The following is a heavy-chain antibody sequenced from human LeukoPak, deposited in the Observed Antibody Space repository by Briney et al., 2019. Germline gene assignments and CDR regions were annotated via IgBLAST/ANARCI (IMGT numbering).Heavy chain of an antibody. CDR3: ARDLGGTNVWFDP. Sequence: PGGSLRRSCAASGFTVSSNYMSWVRQAPGKGLEWVSVIYSGGSTYYADSVKGRFTISRDNSKNTLYLQMNSLRAEDTAVYYCARDLGGTNVWFDPWGQGTLVTVSS. V-gene: IGHV3-66*01. CDR2: IYSGGST. D-gene: IGHD1-7*01. CDR1: GFTVSSNY. J-gene: IGHJ5*02.